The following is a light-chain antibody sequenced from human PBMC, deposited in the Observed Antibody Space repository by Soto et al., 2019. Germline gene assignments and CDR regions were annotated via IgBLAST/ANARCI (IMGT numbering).Light chain of an antibody. CDR2: DES. CDR3: QQRSKWPFT. J-gene: IGKJ4*01. Sequence: DIVLTQSPATLSLSPGERATLSCRASQSISSYLVWCQQKPRQASRLLIYDESTRATGIPARFSGSGSGTDFTLTISGLEPEDLAVYYCQQRSKWPFTFGRGTKVEIK. V-gene: IGKV3-11*01. CDR1: QSISSY.